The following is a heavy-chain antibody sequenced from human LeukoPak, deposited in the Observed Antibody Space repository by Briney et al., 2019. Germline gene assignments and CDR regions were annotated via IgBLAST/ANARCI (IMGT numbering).Heavy chain of an antibody. D-gene: IGHD6-19*01. Sequence: GGSLRLSCAASGFTFSTYAMSWVRQAPGKGLEWVSGISPSGDKTYYADSVRGRYTISRDNSKNTLYLQMNSLRAEDTAVYYCAKERSSGWPFDYWGQGTLATVSS. CDR1: GFTFSTYA. V-gene: IGHV3-23*01. CDR3: AKERSSGWPFDY. J-gene: IGHJ4*02. CDR2: ISPSGDKT.